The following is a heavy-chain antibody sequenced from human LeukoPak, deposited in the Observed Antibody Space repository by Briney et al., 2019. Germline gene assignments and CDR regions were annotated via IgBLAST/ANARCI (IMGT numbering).Heavy chain of an antibody. Sequence: SVKVSCKASGGTFSSYAICWVRQAPGQGLEWMGRIIPIFGIANYAQKFQGRVTITADKSTSTAYMELSSLRSEDTAVYYCARGGCDAEYFQHWGQGTLVTVSS. D-gene: IGHD2-21*02. V-gene: IGHV1-69*04. J-gene: IGHJ1*01. CDR1: GGTFSSYA. CDR3: ARGGCDAEYFQH. CDR2: IIPIFGIA.